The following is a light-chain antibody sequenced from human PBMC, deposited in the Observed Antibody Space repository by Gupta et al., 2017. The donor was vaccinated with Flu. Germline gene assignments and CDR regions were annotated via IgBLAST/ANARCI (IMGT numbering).Light chain of an antibody. CDR3: QQYNNWPLT. CDR2: GAS. Sequence: EIVMTQSPATLSVCPGERATLSCRASRNISNNLAWYQQKLGQAPRLLIYGASTRATGIPARFSGSGSGTEFTLTISSLQSADFAVYYCQQYNNWPLTFGGGTKVEIK. CDR1: RNISNN. V-gene: IGKV3-15*01. J-gene: IGKJ4*01.